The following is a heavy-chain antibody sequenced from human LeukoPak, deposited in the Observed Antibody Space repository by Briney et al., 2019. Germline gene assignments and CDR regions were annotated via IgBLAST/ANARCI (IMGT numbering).Heavy chain of an antibody. V-gene: IGHV3-21*01. D-gene: IGHD1-1*01. CDR2: ITDSPNYV. CDR3: ARDPYQLSWFDP. J-gene: IGHJ5*02. CDR1: GFTFTNSS. Sequence: KTAGTLRLSCAASGFTFTNSSMNWIRKAPAKGLEWVSSITDSPNYVEYAESVKGRFTSSRDDAKNSLYLQMDSLRADDTAVYYCARDPYQLSWFDPWGQGTLVTVSS.